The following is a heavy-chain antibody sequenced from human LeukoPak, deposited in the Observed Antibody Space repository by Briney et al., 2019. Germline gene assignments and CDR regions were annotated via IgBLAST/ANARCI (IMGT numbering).Heavy chain of an antibody. CDR3: ATGGVFDDIGDEPADY. CDR1: GYTLTELA. Sequence: ASVKVSCKVSGYTLTELANHWGRKAPGKGLEWRGGLKPEGGETVYAQRFQGRVTVSEDTSTDTAYMELSGLRSEDTAVYYCATGGVFDDIGDEPADYWGQGTLVTVSS. V-gene: IGHV1-24*01. D-gene: IGHD2-15*01. CDR2: LKPEGGET. J-gene: IGHJ4*02.